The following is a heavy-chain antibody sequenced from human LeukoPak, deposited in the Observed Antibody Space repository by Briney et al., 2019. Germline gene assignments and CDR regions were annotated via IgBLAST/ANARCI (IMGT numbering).Heavy chain of an antibody. V-gene: IGHV1-46*01. CDR3: ARDGRYFGGYFDY. J-gene: IGHJ4*02. CDR2: INPGGDNT. CDR1: GYTFTSYY. D-gene: IGHD3-9*01. Sequence: GASVKVSCKASGYTFTSYYMHWVRQAPGQGLEWMGLINPGGDNTNYAQNFQGRVTMTRDTSISTAYMELSRLRSDDTAVYYCARDGRYFGGYFDYWGQGTLVTVSS.